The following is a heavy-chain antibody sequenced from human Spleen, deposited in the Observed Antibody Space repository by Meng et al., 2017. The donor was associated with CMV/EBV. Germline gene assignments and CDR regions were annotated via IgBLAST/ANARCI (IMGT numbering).Heavy chain of an antibody. D-gene: IGHD2-21*02. CDR3: ASLQTEVTFDY. CDR1: GGSFSGYY. J-gene: IGHJ4*02. Sequence: AGMLKPSETLSLPCAVYGGSFSGYYWSWFRQPPGKGLEWIGEINHSGSTNYNPSLKSRVTISVDTSKNQFSLKLSSVTAADTAVYYCASLQTEVTFDYWGQGTLVTVSS. CDR2: INHSGST. V-gene: IGHV4-34*01.